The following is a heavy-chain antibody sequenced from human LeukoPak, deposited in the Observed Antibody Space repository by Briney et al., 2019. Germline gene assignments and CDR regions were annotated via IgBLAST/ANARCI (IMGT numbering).Heavy chain of an antibody. CDR3: AIVPPRRDGYNLRNDY. D-gene: IGHD5-24*01. J-gene: IGHJ4*02. CDR1: GGTFSSYA. V-gene: IGHV1-69*04. Sequence: ASVKVSCKASGGTFSSYAISWVRQAPGQGLEWMGRIIPILSIANYAQKFQGRVTITADKSTSTAYMELSSLRSEDTAVYYCAIVPPRRDGYNLRNDYWGQGTLVTVSS. CDR2: IIPILSIA.